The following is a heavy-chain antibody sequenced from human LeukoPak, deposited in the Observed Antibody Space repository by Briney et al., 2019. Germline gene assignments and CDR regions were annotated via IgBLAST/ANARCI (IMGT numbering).Heavy chain of an antibody. J-gene: IGHJ6*03. CDR3: ARGKNDFWSGYSHGYYYYYMDV. Sequence: GGSLRLSCAASGFTFSSYGMHWVRQAPGKGLEWVAFIRYDGSNKYYADSVKGRFTISRDNSKNTLYLQMNSLRAEDTAVYYCARGKNDFWSGYSHGYYYYYMDVWGKGTTVTVSS. CDR2: IRYDGSNK. CDR1: GFTFSSYG. V-gene: IGHV3-30*02. D-gene: IGHD3-3*01.